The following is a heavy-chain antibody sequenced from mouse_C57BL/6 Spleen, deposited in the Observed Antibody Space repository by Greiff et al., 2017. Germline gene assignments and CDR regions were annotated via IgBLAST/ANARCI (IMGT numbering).Heavy chain of an antibody. Sequence: QVQLQQSGAELVRPGTSVKLSCKASGYTFTSYWMHWVKQRPGQGLEWIGVIDPSDSYTNYNQKFKGKATLTVDTSSSTAYMQLSSLTSEDSAVYYCARDSSGDYFDYWGQGTTLTVSS. J-gene: IGHJ2*01. V-gene: IGHV1-59*01. CDR3: ARDSSGDYFDY. CDR1: GYTFTSYW. CDR2: IDPSDSYT. D-gene: IGHD3-2*01.